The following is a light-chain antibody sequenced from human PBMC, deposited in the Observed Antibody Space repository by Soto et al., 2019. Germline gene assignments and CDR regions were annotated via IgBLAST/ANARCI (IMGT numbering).Light chain of an antibody. CDR3: LQAYTFPRT. J-gene: IGKJ1*01. CDR2: DAS. Sequence: DIQLTQSPSTLSAAVGDSVTITCRASQNIRNLLAWYQQKPGKAPKPLIYDASTLQSGVPSRFSGSGSGADFILTINSLQPEDFATYYCLQAYTFPRTFGQGTKVDIK. CDR1: QNIRNL. V-gene: IGKV1-12*01.